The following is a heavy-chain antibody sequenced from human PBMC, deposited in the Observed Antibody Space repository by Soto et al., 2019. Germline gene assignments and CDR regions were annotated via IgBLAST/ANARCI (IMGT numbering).Heavy chain of an antibody. Sequence: SETLSLTCTVSGGSISSNYWTWIRQPPGKGLEWIGYVYNSGSTNYNPSLKSRVTISEDTSKSQFSLKVNPMTAADTAVYYCARYRREAVAGYTLDNWGQGILVTVSS. V-gene: IGHV4-59*01. CDR2: VYNSGST. J-gene: IGHJ4*02. CDR1: GGSISSNY. CDR3: ARYRREAVAGYTLDN. D-gene: IGHD6-13*01.